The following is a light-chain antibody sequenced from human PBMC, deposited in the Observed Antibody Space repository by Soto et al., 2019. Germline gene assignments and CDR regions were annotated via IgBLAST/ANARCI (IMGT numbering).Light chain of an antibody. Sequence: QSVLTQPPSVSAGPGQRVTISCSGSTSNIGKNTVNWYQQLPGAAPKLFIYYDDLLASGVSDRFSGSKSGTSASLAISGLQSEDEADYYCGAWDDTLNGWVFGGGTKLTVL. CDR3: GAWDDTLNGWV. CDR1: TSNIGKNT. J-gene: IGLJ3*02. CDR2: YDD. V-gene: IGLV1-36*01.